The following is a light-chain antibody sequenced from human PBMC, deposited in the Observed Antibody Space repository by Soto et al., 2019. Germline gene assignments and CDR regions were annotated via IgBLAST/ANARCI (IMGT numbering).Light chain of an antibody. CDR2: GAS. CDR1: QSVSSSY. J-gene: IGKJ1*01. Sequence: EIVLTQSPGTLSLSPGERATLSCRASQSVSSSYLGWYQQKPGQAPRLLIYGASSRATGIPDRFSGSGSGTDFTLTIARLEPEDFPVYYCQLYGNSPPRTFGQGTKVEIK. V-gene: IGKV3-20*01. CDR3: QLYGNSPPRT.